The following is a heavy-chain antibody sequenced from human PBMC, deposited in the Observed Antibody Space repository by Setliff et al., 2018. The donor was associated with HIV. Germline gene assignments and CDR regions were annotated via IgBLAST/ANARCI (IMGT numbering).Heavy chain of an antibody. CDR1: GDSISGYY. CDR3: ARGLKGGGYYFDY. CDR2: VYYSGST. J-gene: IGHJ4*01. Sequence: SETLSLTCTVSGDSISGYYRSWVRQPPGKGLECIGYVYYSGSTNYNPSLKSRVTLSFDTSKNNFSLNLNSVTATDTAVYYCARGLKGGGYYFDYWGQGMLVTSPQ. D-gene: IGHD1-26*01. V-gene: IGHV4-59*01.